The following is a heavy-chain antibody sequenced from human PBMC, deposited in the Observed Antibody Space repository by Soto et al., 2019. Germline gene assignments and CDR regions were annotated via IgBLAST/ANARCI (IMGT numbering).Heavy chain of an antibody. V-gene: IGHV3-53*01. D-gene: IGHD1-26*01. CDR2: IYSGADT. CDR3: ATRVRASGRYYFDY. J-gene: IGHJ4*02. CDR1: GFIVSSNF. Sequence: EVQLVESGGGLIQPGGSLRLSCAASGFIVSSNFMSWVRQAPGKGLEWVSVIYSGADTYYADSVKGRFTISRDNSKNTLYLQMNSLRAEDTAIYYCATRVRASGRYYFDYWGQGTLVTVSS.